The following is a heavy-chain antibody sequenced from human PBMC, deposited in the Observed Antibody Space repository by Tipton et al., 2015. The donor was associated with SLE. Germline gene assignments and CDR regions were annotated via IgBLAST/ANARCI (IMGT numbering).Heavy chain of an antibody. Sequence: LRLSCTVSGGSISSSSYYWGWFRQPPGKGLEWIGSIYYSGSTYYNPSLKSRVTISLDTSKNQFSLKLSSVTAADTAVYYCARRIEMATAHDAFDIWGQGTMVTVPS. CDR2: IYYSGST. J-gene: IGHJ3*02. D-gene: IGHD5-24*01. CDR3: ARRIEMATAHDAFDI. V-gene: IGHV4-39*07. CDR1: GGSISSSSYY.